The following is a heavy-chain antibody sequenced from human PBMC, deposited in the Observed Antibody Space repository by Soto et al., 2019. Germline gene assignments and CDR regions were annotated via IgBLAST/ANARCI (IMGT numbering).Heavy chain of an antibody. CDR2: IIPIFGTA. CDR3: AIMPRGPSRYYYDSSS. J-gene: IGHJ4*02. Sequence: SVKVSCKASGGTFSSYAISWVRQAPGQGLEWMGGIIPIFGTANYAQKFQGRVTITADESTSTAYMELSSLRSEDTAVYYCAIMPRGPSRYYYDSSSWGQGTLVTVSS. CDR1: GGTFSSYA. V-gene: IGHV1-69*13. D-gene: IGHD3-22*01.